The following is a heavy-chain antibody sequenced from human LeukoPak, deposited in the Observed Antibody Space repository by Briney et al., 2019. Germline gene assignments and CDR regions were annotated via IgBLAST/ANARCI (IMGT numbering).Heavy chain of an antibody. CDR2: ISSSGGNT. D-gene: IGHD1-26*01. CDR3: ASQRSYSGSYVTFDF. V-gene: IGHV3-23*01. CDR1: GFTVSSNY. Sequence: TGGSLRLSCAASGFTVSSNYMSWVRQAPGKGLEWVSGISSSGGNTYYAESVKGRFTISRDSSKDTLYLQMNSLRAEDTAVYYCASQRSYSGSYVTFDFWGQGTLVTVSS. J-gene: IGHJ4*02.